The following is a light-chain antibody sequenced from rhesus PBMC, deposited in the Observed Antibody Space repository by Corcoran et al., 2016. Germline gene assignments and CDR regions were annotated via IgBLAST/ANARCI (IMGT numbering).Light chain of an antibody. V-gene: IGLV2-32*02. J-gene: IGLJ1*01. CDR3: SSYAGSDTYI. Sequence: QAALTQPRSVSGSPGQSVTISCTGTSSDIGKYNYVSWYQQHPVTAPKVIIYEVSKRPSGVPDRFSGSKSGNTASLTISGLQAEDEADYYCSSYAGSDTYIFGSGTRLSVL. CDR2: EVS. CDR1: SSDIGKYNY.